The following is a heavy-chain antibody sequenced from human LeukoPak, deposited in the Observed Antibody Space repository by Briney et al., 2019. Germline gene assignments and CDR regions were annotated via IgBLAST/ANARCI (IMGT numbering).Heavy chain of an antibody. J-gene: IGHJ6*02. CDR2: ISSSGTI. CDR1: GFTFSNYN. CDR3: ARGHSMDV. Sequence: PGWSLRLSCVASGFTFSNYNMNWVRQAPGKGLEWVSHISSSGTIYYADSMKGRFTISREDAKNSLFLQMNSLRDDDTAVYYCARGHSMDVWGQGTTVTVSS. V-gene: IGHV3-48*02.